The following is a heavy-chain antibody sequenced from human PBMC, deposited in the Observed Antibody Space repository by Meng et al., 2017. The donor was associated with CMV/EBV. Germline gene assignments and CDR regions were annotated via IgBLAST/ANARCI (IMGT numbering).Heavy chain of an antibody. V-gene: IGHV3-23*01. Sequence: AASGFTLSSYVRSWVRQAAGKGLEWVSGISGSGGSTYCANSEKGRFTISRDNSKHTLYLQIHSLRAEDTAVYYCAKNIAVAGPPFDYWGQGTLVTVSS. J-gene: IGHJ4*02. CDR2: ISGSGGST. CDR3: AKNIAVAGPPFDY. CDR1: GFTLSSYV. D-gene: IGHD6-19*01.